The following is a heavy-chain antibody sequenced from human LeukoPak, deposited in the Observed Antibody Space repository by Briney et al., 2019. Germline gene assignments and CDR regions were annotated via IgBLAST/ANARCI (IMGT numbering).Heavy chain of an antibody. D-gene: IGHD3-3*01. CDR1: GLTFSSYA. J-gene: IGHJ4*02. CDR2: LSGRGGST. Sequence: GGSLRLPCAASGLTFSSYAMSWVPQARGKGLVWGSALSGRGGSTYYADSVKGPFTISRDNSKNTLYLQMNSLRAEDTAVYYCAKDGGDIWSPTYWDYWGEGALVTVSS. CDR3: AKDGGDIWSPTYWDY. V-gene: IGHV3-23*01.